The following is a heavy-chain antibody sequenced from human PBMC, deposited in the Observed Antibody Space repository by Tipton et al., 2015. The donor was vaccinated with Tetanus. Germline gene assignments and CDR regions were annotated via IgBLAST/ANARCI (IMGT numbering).Heavy chain of an antibody. J-gene: IGHJ3*02. D-gene: IGHD3-10*01. CDR2: ISYDGSNK. CDR3: ARGQALYGSGMVGAFDI. CDR1: GFTFSSYA. V-gene: IGHV3-30-3*01. Sequence: SLRLSCAASGFTFSSYAMHWVRQAPGKGLEWVAVISYDGSNKYYADSVKGRFTISRDNSKNTLYLQMNSLRAEDTAVYYCARGQALYGSGMVGAFDIWGQGTMVTVSS.